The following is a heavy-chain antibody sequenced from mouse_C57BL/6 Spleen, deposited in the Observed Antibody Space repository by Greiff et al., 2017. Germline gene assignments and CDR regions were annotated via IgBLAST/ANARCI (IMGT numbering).Heavy chain of an antibody. V-gene: IGHV1-26*01. D-gene: IGHD2-3*01. Sequence: VQLQQSGPELVKPGASVKISCKASGYTFTDSYMNWVKQSHGKSLEWIGDINPNNGGTSYNQKFKGKATLTVDKSSSTAYMELRSLTSEDSAVYYCARSGDVYYPLDYWGQGTTLTVSS. CDR1: GYTFTDSY. CDR3: ARSGDVYYPLDY. J-gene: IGHJ2*01. CDR2: INPNNGGT.